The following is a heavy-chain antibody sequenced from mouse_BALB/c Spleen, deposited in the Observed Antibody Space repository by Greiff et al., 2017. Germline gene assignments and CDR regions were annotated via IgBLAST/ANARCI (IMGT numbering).Heavy chain of an antibody. J-gene: IGHJ3*01. V-gene: IGHV5-4*02. CDR1: GFTFSDYY. CDR3: ARGGRTQAWFAY. Sequence: EVQVVESGGGLVKPGGSLKLSCAASGFTFSDYYMYWVRQTPEKRLEWVATISDGGSYTYYPDSVKGRFTISRDNAKNNLYLQMSSLKSEDTAMYYCARGGRTQAWFAYWGQGTLVTVSA. D-gene: IGHD3-1*01. CDR2: ISDGGSYT.